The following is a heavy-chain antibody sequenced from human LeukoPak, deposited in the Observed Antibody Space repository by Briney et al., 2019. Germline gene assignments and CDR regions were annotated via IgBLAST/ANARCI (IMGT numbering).Heavy chain of an antibody. J-gene: IGHJ4*02. D-gene: IGHD5-12*01. CDR1: GFTFSSYS. CDR2: ISSSSSYI. Sequence: GGSLRLSCAASGFTFSSYSMNWVRQAPGKGLEWVSSISSSSSYIYYADSVKGRFTISRDNAKNSLYLQMNSLRAKDTAVYYCARDFQRGYSGYNIFDYWGQGTLVTVSS. CDR3: ARDFQRGYSGYNIFDY. V-gene: IGHV3-21*01.